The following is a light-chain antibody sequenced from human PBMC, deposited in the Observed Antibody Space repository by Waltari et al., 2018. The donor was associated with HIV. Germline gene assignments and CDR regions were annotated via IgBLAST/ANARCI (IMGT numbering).Light chain of an antibody. CDR3: QVWDSSSDYV. J-gene: IGLJ1*01. CDR2: YNS. CDR1: NIASKS. V-gene: IGLV3-21*04. Sequence: SYVLSQPPSLSVAPGKTARIACGGNNIASKSVHWYQQKPGQAPVVVIYYNSDRPSGIPERFSGSNSGNTATLTITRVEAGDEADYYCQVWDSSSDYVFGIGTKVTVL.